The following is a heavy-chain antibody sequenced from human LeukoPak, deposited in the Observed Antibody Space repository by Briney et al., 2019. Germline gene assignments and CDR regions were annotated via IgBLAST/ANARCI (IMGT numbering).Heavy chain of an antibody. V-gene: IGHV1-18*04. CDR1: GYTFTSYG. Sequence: GASVKVSCKASGYTFTSYGISWVRQAPGQGLEWMGWISAYNGNTNYAQKLQGRVTMTTDTSASTAYMELRSLRSDDTAVYYCAREAHLQWFGEWACDYWGQGTLVTVSS. CDR3: AREAHLQWFGEWACDY. CDR2: ISAYNGNT. D-gene: IGHD3-10*01. J-gene: IGHJ4*02.